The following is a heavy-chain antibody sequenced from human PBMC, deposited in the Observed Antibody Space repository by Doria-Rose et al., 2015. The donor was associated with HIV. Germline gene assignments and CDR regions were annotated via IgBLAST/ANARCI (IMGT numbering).Heavy chain of an antibody. CDR2: IFADDER. Sequence: SGPVLVKPTETLTLTCTVSGVSLSSPGMGVSWIRQPPGNALEWLANIFADDERSYKTSLKSRLTISRVTSKSQVVHTMTDMDPVDTATYYCARIKSSRWYHKYYFDFWGQGTLVIVSA. V-gene: IGHV2-26*01. D-gene: IGHD6-13*01. CDR3: ARIKSSRWYHKYYFDF. J-gene: IGHJ4*02. CDR1: GVSLSSPGMG.